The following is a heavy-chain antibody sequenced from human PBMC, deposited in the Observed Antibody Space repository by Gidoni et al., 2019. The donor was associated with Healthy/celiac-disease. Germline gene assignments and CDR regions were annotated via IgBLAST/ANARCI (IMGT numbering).Heavy chain of an antibody. V-gene: IGHV4-31*03. CDR1: GGSISRGCYY. Sequence: QVQLQELGPGLVKPSQTLSLTCTFSGGSISRGCYYWRWIRQHPGKGLGWIGYIYYSGSTYDNPSLKSRVTISVDTSKNQFSLKLSSVTAADTAVYYCARVGGTGSYYSRNFDYWGQGTLVTVSS. CDR3: ARVGGTGSYYSRNFDY. CDR2: IYYSGST. D-gene: IGHD3-10*01. J-gene: IGHJ4*02.